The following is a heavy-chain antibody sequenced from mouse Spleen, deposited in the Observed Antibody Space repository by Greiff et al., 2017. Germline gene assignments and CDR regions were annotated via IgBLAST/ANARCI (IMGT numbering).Heavy chain of an antibody. D-gene: IGHD2-14*01. CDR2: ISSGGGST. J-gene: IGHJ2*01. CDR1: GFTFSSYY. V-gene: IGHV5-9*04. CDR3: ARVQRGFDY. Sequence: EVKLVESGGGLVKLGGSLKLSCAASGFTFSSYYMSWVRQTPEKRLEWVATISSGGGSTYYPDSVKGRFTISRDNAKNTLYLQMSSLNSEDTAVYYCARVQRGFDYWGQGTTLTVSS.